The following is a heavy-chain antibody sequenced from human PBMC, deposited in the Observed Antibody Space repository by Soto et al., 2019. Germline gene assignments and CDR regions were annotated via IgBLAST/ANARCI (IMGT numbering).Heavy chain of an antibody. V-gene: IGHV3-33*01. CDR2: IWYDGSNK. CDR3: ARGRLIAARRGYYYYYGMDV. J-gene: IGHJ6*02. D-gene: IGHD6-6*01. CDR1: GFTFSSYG. Sequence: PGGSLRLSCAASGFTFSSYGMHWVRQAPGKGLEWVAVIWYDGSNKYCADSVKGRFTISRDNSKNTLYLQMNSLRAEDKAVYYCARGRLIAARRGYYYYYGMDVWGQGTTVTVSS.